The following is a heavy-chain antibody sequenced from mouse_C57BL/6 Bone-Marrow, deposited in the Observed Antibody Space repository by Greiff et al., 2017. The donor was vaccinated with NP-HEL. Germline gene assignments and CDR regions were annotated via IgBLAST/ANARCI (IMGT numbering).Heavy chain of an antibody. CDR1: GYTFTSYW. V-gene: IGHV1-55*01. Sequence: VQLQQPGAELVKPGASVKMSCKASGYTFTSYWITWVKQRPGQGLEWIGDIYPGSGSTNYNEKFKSKATLTVGTSSSTAYMQLSSLTSEDSAVYYCARLGRYWYFDVWGTGTTVTVSS. D-gene: IGHD4-1*01. CDR3: ARLGRYWYFDV. J-gene: IGHJ1*03. CDR2: IYPGSGST.